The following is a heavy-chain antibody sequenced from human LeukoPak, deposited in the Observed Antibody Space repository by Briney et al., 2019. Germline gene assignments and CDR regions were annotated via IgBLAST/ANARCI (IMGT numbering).Heavy chain of an antibody. CDR2: IKPDGSEK. Sequence: GGSLRLSCAASGFSFSSTWMTWVRQAPGKGLECVANIKPDGSEKYYADSVKGRFTISRDNSKNTLYLQMNSLRAEDTAVYYCAKWGVVPAATLDYWGQGTLVTVSS. D-gene: IGHD2-2*01. CDR1: GFSFSSTW. V-gene: IGHV3-7*01. J-gene: IGHJ4*02. CDR3: AKWGVVPAATLDY.